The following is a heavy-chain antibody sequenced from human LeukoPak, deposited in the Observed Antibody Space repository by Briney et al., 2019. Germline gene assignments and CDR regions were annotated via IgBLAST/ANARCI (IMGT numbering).Heavy chain of an antibody. CDR2: ISYDGSNK. V-gene: IGHV3-30*18. CDR3: EKVATTVTVGYYYGMDV. Sequence: GGSLRLSCAASGFTFSSYGLHWVRQAPGKGLEWVAIISYDGSNKYYADSVKGRFTISRDNSKNTLYLQMNSLRAEDTAVYYCEKVATTVTVGYYYGMDVWGQGTTVTVSS. D-gene: IGHD4-17*01. J-gene: IGHJ6*02. CDR1: GFTFSSYG.